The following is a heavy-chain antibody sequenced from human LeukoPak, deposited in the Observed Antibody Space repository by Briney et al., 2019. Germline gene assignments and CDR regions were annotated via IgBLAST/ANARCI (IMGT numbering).Heavy chain of an antibody. CDR3: GRVGAYYGSGSYSDY. CDR1: GFTFSSYW. J-gene: IGHJ4*02. D-gene: IGHD3-10*01. CDR2: INQDGSEK. Sequence: GGSLRLSCAASGFTFSSYWMSWVRQAPGKGLEWVANINQDGSEKYYVDSVKGRFTISRDNAKKSLYLQMKSLRAEDTAVYYCGRVGAYYGSGSYSDYWGQGTLVTVSS. V-gene: IGHV3-7*01.